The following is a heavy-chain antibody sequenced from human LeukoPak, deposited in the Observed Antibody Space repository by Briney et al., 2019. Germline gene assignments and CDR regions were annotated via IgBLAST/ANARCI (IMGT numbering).Heavy chain of an antibody. CDR2: INTNTGNP. Sequence: ASVKVSCKASEYTFTSYAMNWVRQAPGQGLEWMGWINTNTGNPTYARGFTGRFVFPLDTSVNTAYLEISSLKGEDSAVYYCARGGSSWYDYWGQGTLVTVSS. V-gene: IGHV7-4-1*02. CDR3: ARGGSSWYDY. D-gene: IGHD6-13*01. J-gene: IGHJ4*02. CDR1: EYTFTSYA.